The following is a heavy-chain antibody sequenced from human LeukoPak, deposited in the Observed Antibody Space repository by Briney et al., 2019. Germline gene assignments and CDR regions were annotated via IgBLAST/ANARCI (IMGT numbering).Heavy chain of an antibody. D-gene: IGHD3-10*01. J-gene: IGHJ3*02. CDR3: AKHQQMVQGVPHAFDI. Sequence: HPGGSLRLSCAASGFAFRSYAMGWVRQTPVKGLEWVSSLTGSGWSTFYADSVQGRFTISRDNSKNTLYLQMNSLRAEDTAVYYCAKHQQMVQGVPHAFDIWGQGTMVTVSS. CDR1: GFAFRSYA. CDR2: LTGSGWST. V-gene: IGHV3-23*01.